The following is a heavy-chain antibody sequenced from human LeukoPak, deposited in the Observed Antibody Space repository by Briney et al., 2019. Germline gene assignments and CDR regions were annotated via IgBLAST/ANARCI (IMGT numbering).Heavy chain of an antibody. CDR2: IHHSGST. D-gene: IGHD5-24*01. J-gene: IGHJ4*02. CDR3: ARARGWLQSHPLGY. V-gene: IGHV4-34*01. CDR1: GGSFCGYY. Sequence: SEAPSLTSAVYGGSFCGYYWSCIRQRPRESRECSWQIHHSGSTNYNPSLKSRVTLSIDTSKNQFSLKLSSVTAADTAVYYCARARGWLQSHPLGYWGQGTLVTVSS.